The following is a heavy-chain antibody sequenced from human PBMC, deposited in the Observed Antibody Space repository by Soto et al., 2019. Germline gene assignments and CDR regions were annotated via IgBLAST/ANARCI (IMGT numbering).Heavy chain of an antibody. CDR1: GFTFRNYA. D-gene: IGHD2-15*01. J-gene: IGHJ6*02. Sequence: QVQLVESVGGVVQPGRSLRLSCAASGFTFRNYAMHWVRQAPGKGLECVAVISYDGGNKFYRDYVKGRFTISRDNSKNTLYLQINSLRYEDTAVYYCARGDREDIAVVIGVRPGEYGVDVWGQGTTVTVSS. CDR3: ARGDREDIAVVIGVRPGEYGVDV. CDR2: ISYDGGNK. V-gene: IGHV3-30-3*01.